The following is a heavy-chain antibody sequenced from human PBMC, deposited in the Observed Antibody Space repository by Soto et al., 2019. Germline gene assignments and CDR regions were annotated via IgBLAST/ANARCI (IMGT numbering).Heavy chain of an antibody. D-gene: IGHD1-26*01. CDR1: GFSFSAYA. J-gene: IGHJ4*02. CDR3: AKRGTYGGDVLCADT. CDR2: ITAAGNK. Sequence: GGSLRLSCVGSGFSFSAYAMTWVRRAPEKGLEWVSAITAAGNKYYLDSVKGRFTVSRDNSENTLYLPMDNLRAEDTATYYCAKRGTYGGDVLCADTWGQGTLVTVPS. V-gene: IGHV3-23*01.